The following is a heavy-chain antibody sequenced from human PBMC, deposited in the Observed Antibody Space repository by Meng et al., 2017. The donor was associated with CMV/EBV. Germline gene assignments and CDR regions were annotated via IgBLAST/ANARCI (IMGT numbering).Heavy chain of an antibody. CDR3: ARDPEWELPLYYFDY. Sequence: SGGSISSSSYYWGWFRQHPGKGLEWIGSIYYSGSTYYNPSLKSRVTISVDTSKNQFSLKLSSVTAADTAVYYCARDPEWELPLYYFDYWGQGTLVTVSS. J-gene: IGHJ4*02. CDR2: IYYSGST. D-gene: IGHD1-26*01. V-gene: IGHV4-39*07. CDR1: GGSISSSSYY.